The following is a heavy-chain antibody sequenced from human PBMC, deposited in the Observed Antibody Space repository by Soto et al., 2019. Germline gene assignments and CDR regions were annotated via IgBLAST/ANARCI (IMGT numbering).Heavy chain of an antibody. D-gene: IGHD5-18*01. J-gene: IGHJ4*02. CDR1: GFTFSSYA. CDR3: AKDHTWIQLWFEY. CDR2: ISGSGGST. Sequence: EVQLLESGGGLVQPGGSLRLSCAASGFTFSSYAMSWVRQAPGKGLEWVSVISGSGGSTYYADSVKGRFTISRDNSKNTLYLQMNSLRAEDTAEYYCAKDHTWIQLWFEYWGQGTLATVSS. V-gene: IGHV3-23*01.